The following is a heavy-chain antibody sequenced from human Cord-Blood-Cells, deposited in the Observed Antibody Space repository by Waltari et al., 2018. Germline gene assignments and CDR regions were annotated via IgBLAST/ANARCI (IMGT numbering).Heavy chain of an antibody. D-gene: IGHD6-19*01. CDR2: TYYRSKCYN. Sequence: QVQLQQSGPGLVKPSQTLSLTCAISGDSVSSNSAAWNWLRQSPSRCLEWLGRTYYRSKCYNDYAVSVKSRITINPDTSKNQFSLQLNSVTPEDTAVYYCARDQRRWLVIHWYFDLWGRGTLVTVSS. V-gene: IGHV6-1*01. CDR3: ARDQRRWLVIHWYFDL. CDR1: GDSVSSNSAA. J-gene: IGHJ2*01.